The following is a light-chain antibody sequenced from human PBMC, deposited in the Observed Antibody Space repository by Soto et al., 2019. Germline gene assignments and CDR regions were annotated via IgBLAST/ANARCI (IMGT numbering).Light chain of an antibody. Sequence: DIQMTQSPSTLSASVGDRVTITCRASQSISSWLAWYQQKPGKAPKLQIYKASSLESGVPSRFSGSGSGTEFTLTISSLQPDDFATYYCQQYNSWTFGQGTKLEIK. J-gene: IGKJ2*01. CDR1: QSISSW. CDR3: QQYNSWT. V-gene: IGKV1-5*03. CDR2: KAS.